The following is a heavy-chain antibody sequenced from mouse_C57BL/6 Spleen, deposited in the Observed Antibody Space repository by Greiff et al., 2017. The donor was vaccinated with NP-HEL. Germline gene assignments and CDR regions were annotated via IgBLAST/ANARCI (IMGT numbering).Heavy chain of an antibody. CDR2: INPGSGGT. CDR1: GYAFTNYL. J-gene: IGHJ4*01. D-gene: IGHD3-2*02. CDR3: ASQLRGYAMDY. V-gene: IGHV1-54*01. Sequence: VQLQQSGAELVRPGTSVKVSCKASGYAFTNYLIEWVKQRPGQGLEWIGVINPGSGGTNYNEKFKGKATLTADKSSSTAYMQLSSLTSEDAAVYCCASQLRGYAMDYWGQRTSVTVSS.